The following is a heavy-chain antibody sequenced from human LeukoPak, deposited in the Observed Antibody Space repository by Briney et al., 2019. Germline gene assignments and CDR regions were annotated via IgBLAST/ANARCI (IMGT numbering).Heavy chain of an antibody. CDR2: IYHSGST. V-gene: IGHV4-4*02. D-gene: IGHD3-3*01. J-gene: IGHJ4*02. Sequence: SETLSLTCAVSGGSISSSNWWSWVRQPPGKGLEWIGEIYHSGSTNYNPSLKSRVTISVDKSKNQFSLKLSSVTAADTAVYYCARVVSYYDFWSGYSHVRYFDYWGQGTLVTVSS. CDR1: GGSISSSNW. CDR3: ARVVSYYDFWSGYSHVRYFDY.